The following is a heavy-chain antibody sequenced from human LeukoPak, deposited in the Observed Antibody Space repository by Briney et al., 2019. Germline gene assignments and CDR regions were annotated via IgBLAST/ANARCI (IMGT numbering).Heavy chain of an antibody. CDR1: GYTFTDYY. D-gene: IGHD5-12*01. CDR2: VNPNSGGT. CDR3: ARDAHNGYEFHDWFDP. V-gene: IGHV1-2*02. Sequence: ASVKVSCKASGYTFTDYYIHWVRQAPGQGLEWMGWVNPNSGGTKYAQKFQGRVTMTTDTSISTAYMEMSRLTSDDTAVYYCARDAHNGYEFHDWFDPWGQGALVTVSS. J-gene: IGHJ5*02.